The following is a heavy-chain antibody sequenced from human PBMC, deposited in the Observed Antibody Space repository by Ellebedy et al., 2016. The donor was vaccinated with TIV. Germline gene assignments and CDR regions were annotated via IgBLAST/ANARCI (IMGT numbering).Heavy chain of an antibody. V-gene: IGHV3-23*01. CDR1: GFTFSSYA. CDR3: ARDSHGDYDAFDI. D-gene: IGHD4-17*01. J-gene: IGHJ3*02. CDR2: TSGSGANT. Sequence: GGSLRLXXAASGFTFSSYAMSWVRQAPGKGLEWVSATSGSGANTYYADSVKGRFTISRDNSKNTLYLQMNSLRAEDTAVYYCARDSHGDYDAFDIWGQGTMVTVSS.